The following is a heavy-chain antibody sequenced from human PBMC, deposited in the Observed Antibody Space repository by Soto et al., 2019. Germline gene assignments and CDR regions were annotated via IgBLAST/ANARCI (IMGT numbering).Heavy chain of an antibody. D-gene: IGHD2-15*01. Sequence: QVQLVESGGGLVKPGGSLRLSCAASGFTFSDYYMSWIRQAPGKGLEWVSYISSSGSTIYYADSVKGRFTISRDNAKNSRYLQMNSLRAEDTAVYYCARDTCSGGSCYNVGAFDIWGQGTMVTVSS. CDR3: ARDTCSGGSCYNVGAFDI. CDR2: ISSSGSTI. J-gene: IGHJ3*02. CDR1: GFTFSDYY. V-gene: IGHV3-11*01.